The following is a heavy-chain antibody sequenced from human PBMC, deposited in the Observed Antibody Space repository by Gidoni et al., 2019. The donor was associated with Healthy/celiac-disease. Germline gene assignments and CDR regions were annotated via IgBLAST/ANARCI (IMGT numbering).Heavy chain of an antibody. CDR1: GGTFSSYA. Sequence: QVQLVQSGAEVKKPGSSVKVSCKASGGTFSSYAISWVRQAPGQGLEWMGRIIPILGIANYAQKFQGRVTITADKSTSTAYMELSSLRSEDTAVYYCARDLNYDSSGYYLGAFDIWGQGTMVTVSS. CDR3: ARDLNYDSSGYYLGAFDI. J-gene: IGHJ3*02. V-gene: IGHV1-69*04. D-gene: IGHD3-22*01. CDR2: IIPILGIA.